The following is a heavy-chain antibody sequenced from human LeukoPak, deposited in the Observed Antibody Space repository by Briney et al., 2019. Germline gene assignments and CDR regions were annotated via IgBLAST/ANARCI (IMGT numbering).Heavy chain of an antibody. CDR3: AKDPQKTAMAYFDY. J-gene: IGHJ4*02. CDR1: GFTFSSYG. V-gene: IGHV3-30*18. CDR2: ISYDGSNK. D-gene: IGHD5-18*01. Sequence: GGSPRLSCAASGFTFSSYGMHWVRQAPGKGLEWVAVISYDGSNKYYADSVKGRFTISRDNSKNTLYLQMNSLRAEDTAVYYCAKDPQKTAMAYFDYWGQGTLVTVSS.